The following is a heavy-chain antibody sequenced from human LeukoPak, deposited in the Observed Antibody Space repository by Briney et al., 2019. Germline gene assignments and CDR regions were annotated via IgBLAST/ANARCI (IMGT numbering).Heavy chain of an antibody. J-gene: IGHJ4*02. Sequence: GGSLRLSCAASGLTFSSYEMNWVRQAPGKGLEWVSYISSSGSTIYYADSVKGRFTISRDNAKNSLYLQMNGLRAEDTAVYYCARAGDYDFWSGTYWGQGTLVTVSS. CDR2: ISSSGSTI. CDR3: ARAGDYDFWSGTY. CDR1: GLTFSSYE. V-gene: IGHV3-48*03. D-gene: IGHD3-3*01.